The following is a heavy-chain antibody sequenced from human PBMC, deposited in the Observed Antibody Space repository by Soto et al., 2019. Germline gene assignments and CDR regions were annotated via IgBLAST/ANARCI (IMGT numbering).Heavy chain of an antibody. V-gene: IGHV1-2*02. Sequence: ASVKVSCKASGYTCTGYYIHCVLESPGQGLDWMGCINPQTGGTSYAQKFQGRVTLSRDASINTAYLELSRLRFDDAAVYFCARERYQVISDGMDVWGQGTTVTVSS. J-gene: IGHJ6*02. CDR2: INPQTGGT. CDR3: ARERYQVISDGMDV. D-gene: IGHD2-2*01. CDR1: GYTCTGYY.